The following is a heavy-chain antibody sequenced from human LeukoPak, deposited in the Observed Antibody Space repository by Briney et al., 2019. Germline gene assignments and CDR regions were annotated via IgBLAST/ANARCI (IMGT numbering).Heavy chain of an antibody. Sequence: PGGSLRLSCAASGFTFSSYSMDWVRQAPGKGLEWVSSISSSSSYIYYADSVKGRFTISGDNAKNSLYLQMNSLRAEDTAVYYCAREVSWSFDYWGQGTLVTVSS. CDR1: GFTFSSYS. CDR3: AREVSWSFDY. D-gene: IGHD2-15*01. J-gene: IGHJ4*02. CDR2: ISSSSSYI. V-gene: IGHV3-21*01.